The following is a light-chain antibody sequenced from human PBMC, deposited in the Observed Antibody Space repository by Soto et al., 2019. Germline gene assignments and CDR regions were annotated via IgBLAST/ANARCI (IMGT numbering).Light chain of an antibody. CDR1: QSVSSSY. Sequence: EIVLTQSPGTLSLSPGERATLSCRAIQSVSSSYLAWYQQKPGQAPRLLIYGASSRATGIPDRFSGSGSGTDFTLTISRLEPEDFAVYYCQQYDVSPPITFGQGTRLEI. CDR2: GAS. J-gene: IGKJ5*01. CDR3: QQYDVSPPIT. V-gene: IGKV3-20*01.